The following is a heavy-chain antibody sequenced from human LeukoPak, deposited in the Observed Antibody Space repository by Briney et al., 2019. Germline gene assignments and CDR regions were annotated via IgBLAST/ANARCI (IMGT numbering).Heavy chain of an antibody. CDR1: GGSISSSNW. Sequence: SGTLSLTCAVSGGSISSSNWWSWVRQPPVKGLEWAGVIYHSGSTNYNSSLKRRVTKSVDKSKNQFSRKLCAVTARDTAGYSFARDLGRISSSSAFDIWSEGTMVTVSS. CDR2: IYHSGST. J-gene: IGHJ3*02. V-gene: IGHV4-4*02. D-gene: IGHD6-6*01. CDR3: ARDLGRISSSSAFDI.